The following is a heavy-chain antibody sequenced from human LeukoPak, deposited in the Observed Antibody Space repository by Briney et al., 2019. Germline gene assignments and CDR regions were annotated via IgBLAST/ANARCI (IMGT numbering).Heavy chain of an antibody. D-gene: IGHD3-10*01. J-gene: IGHJ6*03. CDR1: GFAFSSYA. V-gene: IGHV3-23*01. CDR3: TKDPPRGYYMDV. Sequence: GGSLRLSCAASGFAFSSYAMSWVRQAPGKGLEWVSSISGSGGSTHYADSVKGRFTISRDNSKNTLYLQMNSLRAEDTAVYYCTKDPPRGYYMDVWGKGTTVTVSS. CDR2: ISGSGGST.